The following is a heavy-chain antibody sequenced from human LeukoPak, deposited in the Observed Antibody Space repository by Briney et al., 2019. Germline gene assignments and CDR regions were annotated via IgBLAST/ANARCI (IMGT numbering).Heavy chain of an antibody. V-gene: IGHV4-59*01. J-gene: IGHJ4*02. CDR3: AGGGDSGGYWRSDY. Sequence: SETLSLTCTVSGGSISSYYWSWIRQPPGKGLEWIGYIYYSGSTNYNPSLKSRVTISVDTSKNQFSLKLNSVTAADTAVYYCAGGGDSGGYWRSDYWGQGTLVTVSS. CDR2: IYYSGST. CDR1: GGSISSYY. D-gene: IGHD3-22*01.